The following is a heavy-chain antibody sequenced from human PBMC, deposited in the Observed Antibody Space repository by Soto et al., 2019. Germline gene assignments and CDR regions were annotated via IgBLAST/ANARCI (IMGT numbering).Heavy chain of an antibody. CDR3: ASPIAALRSSGWYTLDY. D-gene: IGHD6-19*01. CDR1: GYTFTGYY. V-gene: IGHV1-2*02. Sequence: GASVKVSCKASGYTFTGYYMHWVRQAPGQGLEWMGWINPNSGGTNYAQKFQGRVTMTRDTSSSTAYMELSRLRSDDTAVYYCASPIAALRSSGWYTLDYWGQGTLVTVSS. CDR2: INPNSGGT. J-gene: IGHJ4*02.